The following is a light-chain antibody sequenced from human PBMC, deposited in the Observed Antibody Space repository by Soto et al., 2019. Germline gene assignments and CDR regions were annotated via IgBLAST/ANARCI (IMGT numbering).Light chain of an antibody. CDR1: QDISSY. V-gene: IGKV1-9*01. CDR3: QQLTTYPRT. CDR2: AAS. Sequence: IQLTQSPSSLSASVRDRVTITCRASQDISSYLAWYQQQPGNAPKLLVYAASTMQSGVPSRFRGSGSGIDFTLTISRLQSEDFTTYYCQQLTTYPRTFGGGTKVDIK. J-gene: IGKJ4*01.